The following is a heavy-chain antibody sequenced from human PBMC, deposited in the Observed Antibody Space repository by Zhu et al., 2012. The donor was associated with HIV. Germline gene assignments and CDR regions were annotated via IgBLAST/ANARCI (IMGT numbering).Heavy chain of an antibody. D-gene: IGHD6-19*01. Sequence: QVQLQESGPGLVKASETLSLTCTVSGGSISSYYYNWIRQPAGKGLEWIGRVYTSGSTNYNPSLKSPVTMSVDTSKNQVSLKMNSVTAADTAVYYCAREVGAVAERAYYYGMDVWGQGTTVTVSS. CDR3: AREVGAVAERAYYYGMDV. CDR1: GGSISSYY. V-gene: IGHV4-4*07. J-gene: IGHJ6*02. CDR2: VYTSGST.